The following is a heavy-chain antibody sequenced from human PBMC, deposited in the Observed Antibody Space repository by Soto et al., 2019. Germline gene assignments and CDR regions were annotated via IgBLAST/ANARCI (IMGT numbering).Heavy chain of an antibody. V-gene: IGHV3-33*01. J-gene: IGHJ4*02. CDR2: IWYDGSNK. CDR1: GFTFSSYG. Sequence: HPGGSLRLSCAASGFTFSSYGMHWVRQAPGKGLEWVAVIWYDGSNKYYADFVKGRFTISRDNSKNTLYLQMNSLRAEDTAVYYCARVFGVTYFDYWGQGTPVTVSS. CDR3: ARVFGVTYFDY. D-gene: IGHD3-3*01.